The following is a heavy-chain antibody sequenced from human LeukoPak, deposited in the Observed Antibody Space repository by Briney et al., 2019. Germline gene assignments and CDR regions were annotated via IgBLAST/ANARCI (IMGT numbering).Heavy chain of an antibody. V-gene: IGHV4-59*01. Sequence: SETLSLTRTVSGGSISSYYWSWIRQPPGKGLEWVGYIFHSGTTKYNPSLKSRVTISMDTSVSQFSLKLNSVTAADSAVYFCARDGSGGDYYYMDVWGKGTTVIVSS. CDR2: IFHSGTT. CDR3: ARDGSGGDYYYMDV. D-gene: IGHD1-26*01. J-gene: IGHJ6*03. CDR1: GGSISSYY.